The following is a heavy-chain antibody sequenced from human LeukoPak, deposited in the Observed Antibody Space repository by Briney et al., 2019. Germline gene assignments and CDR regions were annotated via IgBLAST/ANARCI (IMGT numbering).Heavy chain of an antibody. CDR3: ARRPLFGVLNWFDP. Sequence: SVKVSCKASGGTFSSYAISWVRQAPGQGLEWMGGIIPIFGTANYAQKFQGRVTITADESTSTAYMELSSLRSEYTAVYYCARRPLFGVLNWFDPWGQGTLVTVSS. CDR1: GGTFSSYA. V-gene: IGHV1-69*13. CDR2: IIPIFGTA. J-gene: IGHJ5*02. D-gene: IGHD3-3*01.